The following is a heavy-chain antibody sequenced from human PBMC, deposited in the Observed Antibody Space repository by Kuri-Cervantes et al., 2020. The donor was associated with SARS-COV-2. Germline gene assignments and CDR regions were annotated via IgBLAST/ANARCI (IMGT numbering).Heavy chain of an antibody. Sequence: SETLSLTCTVPGGSISSYYWSWIRQPPGKGLEWIGYIYYSGSTNYNPSRKSRVTISVDTSKNQFSLKLSSVTAADTAVYYCARGSSSWDFDYWGQGTLVTVSS. D-gene: IGHD6-13*01. CDR2: IYYSGST. CDR1: GGSISSYY. V-gene: IGHV4-59*01. CDR3: ARGSSSWDFDY. J-gene: IGHJ4*02.